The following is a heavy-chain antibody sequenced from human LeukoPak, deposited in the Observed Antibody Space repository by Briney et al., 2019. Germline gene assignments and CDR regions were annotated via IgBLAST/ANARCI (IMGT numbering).Heavy chain of an antibody. CDR1: GFTFSSYG. J-gene: IGHJ5*02. V-gene: IGHV3-30*18. CDR3: AKPGGVVVPAAMGT. Sequence: PGGSLRLSCAASGFTFSSYGMHWVRQAPGKGLEWVAVISYDGSNKYYADSVKGRFTISRDNSKNTLYLQMNSLRAEDTAVYYCAKPGGVVVPAAMGTWGQGTLVIVSS. CDR2: ISYDGSNK. D-gene: IGHD2-2*01.